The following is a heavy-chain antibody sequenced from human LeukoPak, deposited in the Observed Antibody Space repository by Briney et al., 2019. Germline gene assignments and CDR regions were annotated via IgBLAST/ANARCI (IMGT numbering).Heavy chain of an antibody. Sequence: PSETLSLTCTVSGGSISSSSYYWGWIRQPPGKGLEWIGSIYYSGSTYYNPSLKSRATISVDTSKNQFSLKLSSVTAADTAVYYCARVRSSGYYLWTNLYWYFDLWGRGTLVTVSS. V-gene: IGHV4-39*07. CDR2: IYYSGST. CDR3: ARVRSSGYYLWTNLYWYFDL. J-gene: IGHJ2*01. D-gene: IGHD3-22*01. CDR1: GGSISSSSYY.